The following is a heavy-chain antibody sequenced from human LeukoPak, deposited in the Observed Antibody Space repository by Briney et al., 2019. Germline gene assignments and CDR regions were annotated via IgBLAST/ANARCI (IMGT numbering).Heavy chain of an antibody. CDR1: GFTFSSYA. J-gene: IGHJ4*02. CDR3: AASGAGATDR. V-gene: IGHV3-23*01. Sequence: PGGSLRLSCAASGFTFSSYAMSWVRQAPGKGLEWVSIINGSGDSTYYADSVKGRFTISRDNSKNTLYLQMSSLRAEDTAVYYCAASGAGATDRWGQGTLVTVSS. CDR2: INGSGDST. D-gene: IGHD1-1*01.